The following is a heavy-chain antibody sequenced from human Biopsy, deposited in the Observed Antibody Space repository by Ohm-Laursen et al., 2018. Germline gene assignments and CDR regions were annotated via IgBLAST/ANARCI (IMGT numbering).Heavy chain of an antibody. CDR1: GFPFPNYA. Sequence: SLRLSCAASGFPFPNYAMNWFRQAPRKGLEWVSGINAPGGKTYYADSGKGPFTISRDNSKSTLYLQIHSLRADDTAISYCAKADVFGTLRGANWFDSWGQGTLVTVSS. V-gene: IGHV3-23*01. J-gene: IGHJ5*01. D-gene: IGHD3-10*01. CDR2: INAPGGKT. CDR3: AKADVFGTLRGANWFDS.